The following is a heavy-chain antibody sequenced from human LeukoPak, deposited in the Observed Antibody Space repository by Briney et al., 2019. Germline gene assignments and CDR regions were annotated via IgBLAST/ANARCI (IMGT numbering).Heavy chain of an antibody. CDR1: GFTFSSYA. CDR3: AKGGVWFGESPYYFDY. CDR2: ISYDGSNK. D-gene: IGHD3-10*01. J-gene: IGHJ4*02. V-gene: IGHV3-30*04. Sequence: GRSLRLSCAASGFTFSSYAMHWVRQAPGKGLEWVAVISYDGSNKYYADSVKGRFTISRDNSKNTLYLQMNSLRAEDTAVYYCAKGGVWFGESPYYFDYWGQGTLVTVSS.